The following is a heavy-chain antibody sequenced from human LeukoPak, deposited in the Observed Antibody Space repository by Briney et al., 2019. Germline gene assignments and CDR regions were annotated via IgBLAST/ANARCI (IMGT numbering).Heavy chain of an antibody. CDR2: ISAYNGNT. CDR1: GYTFTSYG. V-gene: IGHV1-18*01. CDR3: ARDVPPPPRDFWSGFQAYYYYGMDV. J-gene: IGHJ6*02. D-gene: IGHD3-3*01. Sequence: ASVKVSCKASGYTFTSYGISWVRQAPGQGLEWMGWISAYNGNTNYAQKLQGRVTMTTDTSTSTAYMELRSLGSDDTAVYYCARDVPPPPRDFWSGFQAYYYYGMDVWGQGTTVTVSS.